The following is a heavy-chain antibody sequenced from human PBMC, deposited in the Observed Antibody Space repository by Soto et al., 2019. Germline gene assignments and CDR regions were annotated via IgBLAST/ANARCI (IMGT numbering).Heavy chain of an antibody. D-gene: IGHD3-10*01. CDR2: ISYDGSNK. CDR1: GFIFSTYG. Sequence: QVKLVESGGGVVQPGRSLRLSCAASGFIFSTYGMHWVRQAPGKGLEWVAVISYDGSNKYYADSVKGRFTISRDKSQNTVYLQMNSRRVEDTAVYYCAKDGKVSGSGTYHIDYWGQGTLVTVSS. J-gene: IGHJ4*02. CDR3: AKDGKVSGSGTYHIDY. V-gene: IGHV3-30*18.